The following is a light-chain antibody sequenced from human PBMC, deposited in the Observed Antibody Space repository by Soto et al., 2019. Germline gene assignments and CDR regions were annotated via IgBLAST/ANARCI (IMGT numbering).Light chain of an antibody. CDR1: QNIKINY. V-gene: IGKV3-20*01. J-gene: IGKJ2*01. Sequence: EIVLTQSPGTLSLSPGERATLSCRASQNIKINYLAWYLQKPGQAPRLLTFGASNRATGSPDRFSGSGSGTDFTLTISKLEPEDFAVYYCQQYGSSPYTFGQGTRLEIK. CDR2: GAS. CDR3: QQYGSSPYT.